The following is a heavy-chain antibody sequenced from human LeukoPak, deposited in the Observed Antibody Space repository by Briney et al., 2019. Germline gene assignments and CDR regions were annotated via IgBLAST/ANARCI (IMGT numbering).Heavy chain of an antibody. D-gene: IGHD3-3*01. V-gene: IGHV3-20*04. CDR2: INWNGGST. Sequence: PGGSLRLSCAASGFTFDDYGMSWVRQAPGKGLEWVSGINWNGGSTGYADSVKGRFTISRDNAKNSLYLQMNSLRGEDTALYYCARGYDFWSGYYDDGDYFDYWGQGTLVTVSS. CDR3: ARGYDFWSGYYDDGDYFDY. CDR1: GFTFDDYG. J-gene: IGHJ4*02.